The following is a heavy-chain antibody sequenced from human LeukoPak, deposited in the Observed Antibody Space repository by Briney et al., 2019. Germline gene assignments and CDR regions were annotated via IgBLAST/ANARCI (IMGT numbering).Heavy chain of an antibody. CDR1: GASIDSYY. D-gene: IGHD6-13*01. CDR3: ARVSVPGYSSSWLDY. V-gene: IGHV4-59*01. J-gene: IGHJ4*02. CDR2: IYYSGST. Sequence: PSETLSLTCTISGASIDSYYWSWIRQPPGKGLEWIGYIYYSGSTNYNPSLKSRVTILVDTSKNQFSLKLSSVTAADTAVYYCARVSVPGYSSSWLDYWGQGTLVTVSS.